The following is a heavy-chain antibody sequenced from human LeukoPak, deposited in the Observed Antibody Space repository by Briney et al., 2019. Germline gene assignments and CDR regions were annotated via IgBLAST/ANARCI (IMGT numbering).Heavy chain of an antibody. CDR1: GYTFSSYG. Sequence: ASVKVSCKASGYTFSSYGISWVRQAPGQGLEWMGWISVYNGNTNYAQKLQGRVTMTTDTSTSTAYMELRSLRSDDTAVYYCANQGVIAYGSGDYGMDVWGQGTTVTVSS. CDR3: ANQGVIAYGSGDYGMDV. V-gene: IGHV1-18*01. J-gene: IGHJ6*02. CDR2: ISVYNGNT. D-gene: IGHD3-10*01.